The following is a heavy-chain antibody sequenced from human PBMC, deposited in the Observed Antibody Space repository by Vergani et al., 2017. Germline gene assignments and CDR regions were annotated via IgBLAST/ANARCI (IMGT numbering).Heavy chain of an antibody. Sequence: EVQLVESGGGLVQPGGSLRLSCAASGFTVSSYYMSWVRQAPGKGLEWVSVIYSGGSTYYADSVKGRFTISRHNSKNTLYLQMNSLRAEDTAVYYCARDRVDIVATTTYYYYYCGMDVWGQGTTVTVSS. CDR2: IYSGGST. CDR3: ARDRVDIVATTTYYYYYCGMDV. V-gene: IGHV3-53*04. J-gene: IGHJ6*02. CDR1: GFTVSSYY. D-gene: IGHD5-12*01.